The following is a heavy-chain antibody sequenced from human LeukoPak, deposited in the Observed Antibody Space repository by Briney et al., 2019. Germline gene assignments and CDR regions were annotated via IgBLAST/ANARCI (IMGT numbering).Heavy chain of an antibody. CDR2: INHSGST. J-gene: IGHJ4*02. CDR3: ARHVSSSMSGSRRGDFDY. Sequence: KSSETLSLTCAVYGGSFSGYYWSWIRQPPGKGLEWIGEINHSGSTNYNPSLKSRVTISVDTSKNQFSLKLSSVTAADTAVYYCARHVSSSMSGSRRGDFDYWGQGTLVTVSS. V-gene: IGHV4-34*01. D-gene: IGHD2-2*01. CDR1: GGSFSGYY.